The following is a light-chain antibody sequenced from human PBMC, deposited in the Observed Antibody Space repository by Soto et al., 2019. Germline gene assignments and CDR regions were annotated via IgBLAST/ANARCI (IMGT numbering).Light chain of an antibody. CDR2: DVS. V-gene: IGLV2-14*01. CDR3: NSYTSSSTYL. J-gene: IGLJ1*01. Sequence: QSALTQPASVSGSPGQSITISCTGTSSDVGGYNYVSWYQQHPGKAPKLVIYDVSNRPSGVSNRFSGSKSGNTASLTISGLQAEDEADYYCNSYTSSSTYLFGTGTKVTVL. CDR1: SSDVGGYNY.